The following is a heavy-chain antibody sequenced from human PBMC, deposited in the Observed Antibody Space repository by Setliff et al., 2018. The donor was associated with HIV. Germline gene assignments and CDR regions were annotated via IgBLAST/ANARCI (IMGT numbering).Heavy chain of an antibody. CDR1: GRSFSGYY. J-gene: IGHJ6*03. V-gene: IGHV4-59*10. Sequence: SETLSLTCAVYGRSFSGYYWNWIRQSPGKGLEWIGRIYTSGSTNYNPSLKSRVTISLDTSKNQFSLNLSSVTAADTAVYYCAKPYRGSVVRDQGYMDVWGKGTTVTVSS. CDR3: AKPYRGSVVRDQGYMDV. D-gene: IGHD3-10*01. CDR2: IYTSGST.